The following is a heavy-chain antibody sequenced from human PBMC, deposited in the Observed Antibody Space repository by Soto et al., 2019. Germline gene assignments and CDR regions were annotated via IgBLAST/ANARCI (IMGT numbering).Heavy chain of an antibody. J-gene: IGHJ6*02. CDR3: ARDTVLRYFDWSPPQARYYGMDV. Sequence: ASVTVSFKSSCSRFTSYGLNLVRPATAQGLEGMGWISAYNGNTNYAQKLQGRVTMTTDTSTSTAYMELRSLRSDDTAVYYCARDTVLRYFDWSPPQARYYGMDVWGQGNKV. CDR2: ISAYNGNT. D-gene: IGHD3-9*01. CDR1: CSRFTSYG. V-gene: IGHV1-18*01.